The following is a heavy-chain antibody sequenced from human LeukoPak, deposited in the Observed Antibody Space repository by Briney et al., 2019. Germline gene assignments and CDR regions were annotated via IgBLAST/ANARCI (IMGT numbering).Heavy chain of an antibody. CDR2: FDPEDGET. J-gene: IGHJ4*02. Sequence: ASVKVSCKVSGYTLTELSMHWVRQAPGKGLEWMGGFDPEDGETIYAQKFQGRVTMTEDTSTDTVYMELSSLRSEDTAVYYCARDTVEGRLRRDGYNYFDYWGQGTLVTVSS. V-gene: IGHV1-24*01. CDR1: GYTLTELS. D-gene: IGHD5-24*01. CDR3: ARDTVEGRLRRDGYNYFDY.